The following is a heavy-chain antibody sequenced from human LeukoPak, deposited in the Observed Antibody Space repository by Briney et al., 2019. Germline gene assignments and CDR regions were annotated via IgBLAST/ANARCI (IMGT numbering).Heavy chain of an antibody. Sequence: GGSLRLSCAASGFPFSSYSMNWVRQAPGKGLEWVSYISNSASTIYYADSVTGRFTISRDNAKNSLYLQMNSLRDEDTAVYYCARDPVATSRFDYWGQATLVTVSS. CDR1: GFPFSSYS. CDR3: ARDPVATSRFDY. CDR2: ISNSASTI. D-gene: IGHD5-12*01. J-gene: IGHJ4*02. V-gene: IGHV3-48*02.